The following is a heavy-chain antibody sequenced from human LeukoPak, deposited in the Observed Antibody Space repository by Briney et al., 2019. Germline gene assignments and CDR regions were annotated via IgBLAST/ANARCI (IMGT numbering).Heavy chain of an antibody. CDR3: ARADRLHGGPYLIGP. Sequence: ASVKVSCKTSGYSFTDYYMHWVRQAPGRGLEWMGWINPNSGGTSSAQKFQGRVTMTRDTSITTVYMEVNWLTSDDTAIYYCARADRLHGGPYLIGPWGQGTLVTVSS. V-gene: IGHV1-2*02. CDR1: GYSFTDYY. CDR2: INPNSGGT. J-gene: IGHJ5*02. D-gene: IGHD2-21*01.